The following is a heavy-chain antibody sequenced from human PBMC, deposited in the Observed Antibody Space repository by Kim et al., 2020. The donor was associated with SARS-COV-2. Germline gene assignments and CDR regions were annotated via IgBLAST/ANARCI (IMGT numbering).Heavy chain of an antibody. D-gene: IGHD3-10*01. Sequence: GGSLRLSCAASGFTFSSYSMNWVRQAPGKGLEWVSSISSSSSYIYYADSVKGRFTISRDNAKNSLYLQMNSLRAEDTAVYYCARGNAYYYGSGGPGWFDPWGQGTLVTVSS. CDR2: ISSSSSYI. V-gene: IGHV3-21*01. J-gene: IGHJ5*02. CDR1: GFTFSSYS. CDR3: ARGNAYYYGSGGPGWFDP.